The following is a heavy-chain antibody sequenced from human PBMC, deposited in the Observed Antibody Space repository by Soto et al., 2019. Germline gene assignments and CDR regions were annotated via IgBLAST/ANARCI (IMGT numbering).Heavy chain of an antibody. CDR1: GGSFSGYY. D-gene: IGHD3-22*01. CDR3: ARGARVISGYYY. Sequence: QAQLQQWGAGLLKLSETLSRTCAVYGGSFSGYYWSWIRQPTGKGLEWIGEINHSGSTNYNPSLKSRVTISVDTSNNQFSLKLSSVTAADTAVYYCARGARVISGYYYWGQGTLVTVSS. J-gene: IGHJ4*02. CDR2: INHSGST. V-gene: IGHV4-34*01.